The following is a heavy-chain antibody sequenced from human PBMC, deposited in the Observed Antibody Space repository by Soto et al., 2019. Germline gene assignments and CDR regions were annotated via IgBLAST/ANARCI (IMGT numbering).Heavy chain of an antibody. CDR2: ISSSGSTI. J-gene: IGHJ6*02. D-gene: IGHD3-3*01. Sequence: PGGSLRLSCAASGFTFSSYEMNWVRQAPGKGLEWVSYISSSGSTIYYADSVKGRFTISRDNAKNTLYLQMNSLRAEDTAVYYCARTLWSGYPFPYYYYYYGMDVWGQGTTVTVSS. V-gene: IGHV3-48*03. CDR1: GFTFSSYE. CDR3: ARTLWSGYPFPYYYYYYGMDV.